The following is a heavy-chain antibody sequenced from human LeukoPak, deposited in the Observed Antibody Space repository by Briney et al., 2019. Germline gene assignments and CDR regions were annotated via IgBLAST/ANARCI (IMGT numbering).Heavy chain of an antibody. CDR3: ARIEIRRSSSPENYFDY. J-gene: IGHJ4*02. V-gene: IGHV1-2*02. CDR2: INPNSGGT. Sequence: ASVKVSCKASGCTFTDYYIYWVRQAPGQGLEWMGWINPNSGGTNYAQKFQGTVTMTRDTSISTAYMELISLTSDDTAVYYCARIEIRRSSSPENYFDYWGQGTLVTVS. CDR1: GCTFTDYY. D-gene: IGHD6-6*01.